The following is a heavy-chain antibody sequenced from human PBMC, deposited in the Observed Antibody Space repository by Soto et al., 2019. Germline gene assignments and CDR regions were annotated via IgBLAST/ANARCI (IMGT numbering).Heavy chain of an antibody. D-gene: IGHD3-3*01. CDR1: GGSFSGYY. CDR3: ARDFGVVLLDYYCYYMDV. J-gene: IGHJ6*03. Sequence: SETLSLTCAVYGGSFSGYYWSWIRQPPGKGLEWIGEISHSGSTNYNPSLKSRVTISVDTSKNQFSLKLSSVTAADTAVYYCARDFGVVLLDYYCYYMDVWGKGTTVTVSS. CDR2: ISHSGST. V-gene: IGHV4-34*01.